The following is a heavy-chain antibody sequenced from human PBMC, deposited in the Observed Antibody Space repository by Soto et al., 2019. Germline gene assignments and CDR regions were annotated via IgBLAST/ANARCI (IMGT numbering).Heavy chain of an antibody. CDR2: MNAKSGDT. CDR1: GYTFSDFD. V-gene: IGHV1-8*01. Sequence: QAHLEQSGAELKRPGASVKVSCKASGYTFSDFDINWLRQASGQGPEWMGWMNAKSGDTFFPQRFQGKFNMTWDNYLSAAYMEVGSLTSDDTAIYYCEGGNPFNYAGFDVWGQGTTVAVSS. CDR3: EGGNPFNYAGFDV. D-gene: IGHD3-16*01. J-gene: IGHJ6*02.